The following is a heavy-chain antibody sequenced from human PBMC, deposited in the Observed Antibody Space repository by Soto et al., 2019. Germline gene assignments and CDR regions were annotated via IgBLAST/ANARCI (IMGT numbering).Heavy chain of an antibody. Sequence: EVQLLDSGGGLVLPGGSLRLSCAASGFSLSINAMSWVRQAPGKGLEWVSAISGNGDSTYYADSVKGRFTIARDNSKNTLFLQMNSLRAEDTAVYYCAKDLDLYDTRGIYVSWGQGTLVTVSS. CDR3: AKDLDLYDTRGIYVS. V-gene: IGHV3-23*01. CDR2: ISGNGDST. CDR1: GFSLSINA. J-gene: IGHJ4*02. D-gene: IGHD3-22*01.